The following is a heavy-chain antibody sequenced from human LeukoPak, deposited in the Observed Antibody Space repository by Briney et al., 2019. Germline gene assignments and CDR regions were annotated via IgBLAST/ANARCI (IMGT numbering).Heavy chain of an antibody. J-gene: IGHJ3*02. CDR1: GFTFSSSA. D-gene: IGHD1-26*01. V-gene: IGHV3-23*01. CDR2: ISGSGGST. CDR3: AKDIGSGSWLPTEAFDI. Sequence: PGGSLRLSCAASGFTFSSSAMSWVRQAPGKGLEWVSGISGSGGSTYYADSVKGRFTISRDNAKNSLYLQMNSLRAEDTALYYCAKDIGSGSWLPTEAFDIWGQGTMVTVSS.